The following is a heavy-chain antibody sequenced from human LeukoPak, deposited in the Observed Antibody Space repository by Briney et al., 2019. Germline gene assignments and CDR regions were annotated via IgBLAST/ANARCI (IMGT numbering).Heavy chain of an antibody. CDR2: IKSKTDGGTT. Sequence: MPGGSLRLSCEASGFIFSSYAMNWVRQAPGKGLEWVGRIKSKTDGGTTDYAAPVKGRFTISRDDSKNTLYLQMNSLKTEDTAVYYCTTFAAAPRFDYWGQGTLVTVSS. J-gene: IGHJ4*02. D-gene: IGHD6-13*01. CDR3: TTFAAAPRFDY. CDR1: GFIFSSYA. V-gene: IGHV3-15*07.